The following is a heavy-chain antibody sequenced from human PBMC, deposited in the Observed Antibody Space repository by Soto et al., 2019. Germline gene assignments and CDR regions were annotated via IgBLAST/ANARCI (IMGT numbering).Heavy chain of an antibody. V-gene: IGHV3-23*01. D-gene: IGHD4-17*01. Sequence: EVQLLESGGGLLQPGGSRRLFCAASGFTFSNYGMNWVRQAPGKGREWVSGISTNGDTANYADSVKGRFTISRDNSKNALYMQMNGLRPEDTAVYYCAKDLSRWPHYAFDSWGQGTLVTVSS. J-gene: IGHJ5*01. CDR3: AKDLSRWPHYAFDS. CDR2: ISTNGDTA. CDR1: GFTFSNYG.